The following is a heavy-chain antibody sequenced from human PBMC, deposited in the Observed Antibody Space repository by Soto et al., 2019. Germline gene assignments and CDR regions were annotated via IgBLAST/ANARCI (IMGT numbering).Heavy chain of an antibody. CDR3: AKNVWGITIFGGMDG. D-gene: IGHD3-9*01. Sequence: EVQLLESGGGLVQPGGSLRLSCAASGFTFSSYAMSWVRQAPGKGLEWVSASSGSGGSTYYADSVKGRFTISRDNSKNTRYLQMNSLRAEDTAVYYCAKNVWGITIFGGMDGWGQWTTVTVSS. CDR1: GFTFSSYA. CDR2: SSGSGGST. V-gene: IGHV3-23*01. J-gene: IGHJ6*02.